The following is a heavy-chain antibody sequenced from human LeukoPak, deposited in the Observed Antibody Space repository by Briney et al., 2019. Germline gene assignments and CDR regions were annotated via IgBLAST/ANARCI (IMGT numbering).Heavy chain of an antibody. CDR1: GGSISSGSYY. V-gene: IGHV4-61*02. CDR3: ARTPYYGGNIHFDY. J-gene: IGHJ4*02. D-gene: IGHD2-21*01. CDR2: IYTSGST. Sequence: SETLYLTCTVSGGSISSGSYYWSWIRQPPGKGLEWIGRIYTSGSTNYNPSLNSRVTISVDTSKNQFSLKLSSVTAADTAVYYCARTPYYGGNIHFDYWGQGTLVTVSS.